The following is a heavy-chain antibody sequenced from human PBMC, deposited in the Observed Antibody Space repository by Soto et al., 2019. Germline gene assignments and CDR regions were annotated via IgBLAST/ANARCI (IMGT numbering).Heavy chain of an antibody. CDR1: GYTFTSYD. Sequence: QVQLVQSGAEVKKPGASVKVSCKASGYTFTSYDINWVRQATGQGLEWMGWMNPNSGNTGYAQKFQGRVTMTRNTSISTAYMELSSLRSEDTAVYYCARASRDILTLYSYMDVWGKGTTVTVSS. CDR2: MNPNSGNT. V-gene: IGHV1-8*01. CDR3: ARASRDILTLYSYMDV. J-gene: IGHJ6*03. D-gene: IGHD3-9*01.